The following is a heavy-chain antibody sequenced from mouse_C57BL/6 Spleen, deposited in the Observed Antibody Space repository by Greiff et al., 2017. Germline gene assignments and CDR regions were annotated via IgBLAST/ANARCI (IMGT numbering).Heavy chain of an antibody. Sequence: VQLQESGAELVKPGASVKMSCKASGYTFTSYWITWVKQRPGQGLEWIGDIYPGSGSTNYNEKFKSKATLTVDTSSSTAYMQLSSLTSEDSAVYYCARGDGYYGGYFDVWGTGTTVTVSS. CDR3: ARGDGYYGGYFDV. D-gene: IGHD2-3*01. J-gene: IGHJ1*03. V-gene: IGHV1-55*01. CDR1: GYTFTSYW. CDR2: IYPGSGST.